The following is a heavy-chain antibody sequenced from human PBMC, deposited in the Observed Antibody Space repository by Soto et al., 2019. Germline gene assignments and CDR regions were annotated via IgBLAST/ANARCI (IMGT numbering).Heavy chain of an antibody. V-gene: IGHV3-30*18. CDR3: AKEKRYCTSTTCPPYNYGMDV. D-gene: IGHD2-2*01. J-gene: IGHJ6*02. Sequence: GSLRLSCAASGFTFSSYGIHWVRQAPGKGLEWVAVISYDGSNEYFADSVKGRFTISRDNSKNTLYLQMNSLRADDTAVYYCAKEKRYCTSTTCPPYNYGMDVWGQGTTVPVSS. CDR1: GFTFSSYG. CDR2: ISYDGSNE.